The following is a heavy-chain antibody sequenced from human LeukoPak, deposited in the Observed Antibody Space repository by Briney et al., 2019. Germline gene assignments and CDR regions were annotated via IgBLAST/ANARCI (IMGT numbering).Heavy chain of an antibody. CDR3: VRDPQFLLELFDF. CDR1: GFTFSSYE. V-gene: IGHV3-74*01. Sequence: GGSLRLSCAASGFTFSSYEMTWVRQAPGMGLVWVSRINSDGSSSDYADSVKGRFTISRDNAKNTLYLQMNSLRAEDTAVYYCVRDPQFLLELFDFWGRGTLVTVSS. CDR2: INSDGSSS. J-gene: IGHJ2*01. D-gene: IGHD2-15*01.